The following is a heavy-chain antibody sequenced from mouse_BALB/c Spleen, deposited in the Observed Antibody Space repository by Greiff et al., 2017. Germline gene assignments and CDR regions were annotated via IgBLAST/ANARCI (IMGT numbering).Heavy chain of an antibody. V-gene: IGHV1-87*01. Sequence: QVQLKQSGAELARPGASVKLSCKASGYTFTSYWMQWVKQRPGQGLEWIRAIYPGDGDTRYTQKFKGKATLTADKSSSTAYMQLSSLASEDSAVYYCARWAYYGNLGYYFDYWGQGTTLTVSS. D-gene: IGHD2-10*01. J-gene: IGHJ2*01. CDR1: GYTFTSYW. CDR2: IYPGDGDT. CDR3: ARWAYYGNLGYYFDY.